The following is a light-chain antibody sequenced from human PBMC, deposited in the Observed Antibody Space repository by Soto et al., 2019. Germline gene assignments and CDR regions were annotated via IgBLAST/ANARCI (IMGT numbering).Light chain of an antibody. J-gene: IGLJ1*01. CDR1: SSDVGSYNL. V-gene: IGLV2-23*01. CDR2: EGS. Sequence: QSVLTQPASVSGSPGQSITISCTGTSSDVGSYNLVSGYQQHPGKAPKLMIYEGSKRPSGVSNRFSGSKSGNTASLTISGLQAEDEADYYCCSYAGSSTYVFGTGTKVTVL. CDR3: CSYAGSSTYV.